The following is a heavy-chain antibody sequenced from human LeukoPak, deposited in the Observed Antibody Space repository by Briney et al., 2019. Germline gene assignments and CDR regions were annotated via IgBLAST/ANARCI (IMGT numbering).Heavy chain of an antibody. CDR1: GFTHSSYA. CDR3: AKYRGSGWYFDY. J-gene: IGHJ4*02. CDR2: ICSSSDIT. Sequence: PGGSLRLSCAASGFTHSSYAMSWVRQAPGKELEWVSTICSSSDITYYADSVKGRFTISRDNSKNTLYLQLNSLRAEDTAVYNCAKYRGSGWYFDYWGRGTLVTVSS. V-gene: IGHV3-23*01. D-gene: IGHD6-19*01.